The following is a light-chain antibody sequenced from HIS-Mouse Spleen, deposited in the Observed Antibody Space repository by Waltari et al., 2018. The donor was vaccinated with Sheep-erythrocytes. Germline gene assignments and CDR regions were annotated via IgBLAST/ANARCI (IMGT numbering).Light chain of an antibody. Sequence: QSALTQPPSASGSPGQSVTISCTGTSSDVGGYNYVSWYQQHPGKAPKLMIYEVSRRPSGVPVRFSGSQSGNTASLTVSGLQAEDEADYYCSSYAGSNKVFGGGTKLTVL. V-gene: IGLV2-8*01. CDR1: SSDVGGYNY. J-gene: IGLJ2*01. CDR2: EVS. CDR3: SSYAGSNKV.